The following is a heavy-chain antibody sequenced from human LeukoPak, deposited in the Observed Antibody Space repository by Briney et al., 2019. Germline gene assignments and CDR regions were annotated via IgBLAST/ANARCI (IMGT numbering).Heavy chain of an antibody. J-gene: IGHJ5*02. CDR1: GYTFTSYY. V-gene: IGHV1-2*02. CDR2: INPNSGGT. CDR3: ARVGPGGAYYYDSSGSS. Sequence: ASVKVSCKASGYTFTSYYMHWVRQAPGQGREWMGIINPNSGGTNYAQKFQGRVTMTRDTSISTAYMELRRLRSDDTAVYYCARVGPGGAYYYDSSGSSWGQGTLVTVSS. D-gene: IGHD3-22*01.